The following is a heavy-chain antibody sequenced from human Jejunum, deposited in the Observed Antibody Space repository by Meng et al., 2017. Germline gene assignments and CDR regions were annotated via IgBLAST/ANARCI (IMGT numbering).Heavy chain of an antibody. CDR1: GFACRSFW. CDR3: TKDGSGWSDF. J-gene: IGHJ4*02. D-gene: IGHD6-19*01. Sequence: GESLKISCAATGFACRSFWMGWVRQVPGKGLEWVANIEPDGREEYNLDSVRGRFTISRDNAKNSLYLEMNSLRAEDTAVYHCTKDGSGWSDFWGQGTLVTVSS. CDR2: IEPDGREE. V-gene: IGHV3-7*01.